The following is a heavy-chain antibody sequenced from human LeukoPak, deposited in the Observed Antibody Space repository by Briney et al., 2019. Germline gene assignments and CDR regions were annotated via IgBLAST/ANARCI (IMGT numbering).Heavy chain of an antibody. J-gene: IGHJ4*02. V-gene: IGHV4-39*07. CDR1: GGSISSSSYY. Sequence: SETLSLTCTVSGGSISSSSYYWGWIRQPPGKGLEWIGSIYYSGSTNYNPSLKSRVTISVDTSKNQFSLKLSSVTAADTAVYYCARVVVGATTYYFDYWGQGTLVTVSS. CDR2: IYYSGST. D-gene: IGHD1-26*01. CDR3: ARVVVGATTYYFDY.